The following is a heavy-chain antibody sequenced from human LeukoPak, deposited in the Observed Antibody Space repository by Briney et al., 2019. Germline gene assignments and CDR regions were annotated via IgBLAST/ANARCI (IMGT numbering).Heavy chain of an antibody. Sequence: PSETLSLTCAVYGGSFSGYYWSWIRQPPGKGLEWIGEINHSGSTNYNPSLKSRVTISVDTSKNQFSLKLSSVTAADTAVYYCARGIGYLLHFFDYWGQGTLVTVSS. J-gene: IGHJ4*02. CDR2: INHSGST. D-gene: IGHD2-15*01. V-gene: IGHV4-34*01. CDR3: ARGIGYLLHFFDY. CDR1: GGSFSGYY.